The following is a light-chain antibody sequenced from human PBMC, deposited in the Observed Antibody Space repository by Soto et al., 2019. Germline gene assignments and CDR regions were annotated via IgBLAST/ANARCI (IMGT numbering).Light chain of an antibody. CDR3: EAWDDSRYGAV. J-gene: IGLJ2*01. CDR2: SND. CDR1: SSNIGTNT. Sequence: QSALTQPPSTSGTPGQGVTISCSGSSSNIGTNTENWYKQLPGTAPKLLIYSNDLRPSGVPDRFSGSKSGTSASLAISGLQSEDEADYYCEAWDDSRYGAVFGGGTKLTVL. V-gene: IGLV1-44*01.